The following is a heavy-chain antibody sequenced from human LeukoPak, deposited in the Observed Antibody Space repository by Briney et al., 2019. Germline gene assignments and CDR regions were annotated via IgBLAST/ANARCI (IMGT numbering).Heavy chain of an antibody. Sequence: GGSLRLSCAASGFTFSNAWMSWVRQAPGKGLEWVGRIKSKTDGGTTDYAAPVKGRFTISRDDSKNTLYLQMNSLKTEDTAVYYCTTETYYDILTGPPCFDYWGQGTLVTVSS. V-gene: IGHV3-15*01. J-gene: IGHJ4*02. CDR3: TTETYYDILTGPPCFDY. CDR1: GFTFSNAW. D-gene: IGHD3-9*01. CDR2: IKSKTDGGTT.